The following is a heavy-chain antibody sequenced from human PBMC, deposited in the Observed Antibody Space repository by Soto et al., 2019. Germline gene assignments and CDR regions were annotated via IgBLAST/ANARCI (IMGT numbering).Heavy chain of an antibody. CDR1: GFTFSSYS. CDR2: ISSSSSTI. D-gene: IGHD3-3*01. CDR3: AREYYDFWSGYPSGFDY. V-gene: IGHV3-48*01. Sequence: GGSLRLSCAASGFTFSSYSMNWVRQAPGKGLEWVSYISSSSSTIYYADSVKGRFTISRDNAKNSLYLQMNSLRAEDTAVYYCAREYYDFWSGYPSGFDYWGQGTLVTVSS. J-gene: IGHJ4*02.